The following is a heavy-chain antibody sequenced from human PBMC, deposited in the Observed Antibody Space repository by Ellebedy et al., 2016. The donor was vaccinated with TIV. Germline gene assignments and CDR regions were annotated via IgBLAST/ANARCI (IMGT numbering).Heavy chain of an antibody. D-gene: IGHD4/OR15-4a*01. CDR3: ARHAKGAMDV. J-gene: IGHJ6*02. CDR2: IYPEDSDI. Sequence: GESLKISXKASGYKFTTYWIAWVRQIPGKGLEWMGVIYPEDSDIRYNQSFQGHVTISTDNSISVAYLQWNSLKASDTAMYYCARHAKGAMDVWGQGTTVTVSS. V-gene: IGHV5-51*01. CDR1: GYKFTTYW.